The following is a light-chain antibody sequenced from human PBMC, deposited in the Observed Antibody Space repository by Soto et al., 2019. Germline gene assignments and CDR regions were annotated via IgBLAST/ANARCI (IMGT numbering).Light chain of an antibody. J-gene: IGKJ1*01. CDR3: QQYGSSPWT. CDR2: GAS. V-gene: IGKV3-20*01. CDR1: QSVSSSY. Sequence: EIVLTQSPGTLSLSQGERATLSCRASQSVSSSYLAWYQQKPGQAPRLLIYGASSRATGIPDRFSGSVSGTDFTLIISRLEPEDFAVYYCQQYGSSPWTFGQGTKVEIK.